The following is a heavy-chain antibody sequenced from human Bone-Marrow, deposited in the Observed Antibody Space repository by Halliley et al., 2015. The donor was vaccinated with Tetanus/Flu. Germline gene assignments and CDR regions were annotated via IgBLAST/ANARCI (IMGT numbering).Heavy chain of an antibody. V-gene: IGHV4-4*02. Sequence: GLVKPSGTLSLTCAVSGGSISSTYWWSWVRQPPGKGLEWIGDIFHSGGTNYNPSLKSRVTISVDKSKNQFSLKLTSVTAADTAVYYCAKLVVVAATTDYWGQGTLVTVS. J-gene: IGHJ4*02. CDR2: IFHSGGT. D-gene: IGHD2-15*01. CDR1: GGSISSTYW. CDR3: AKLVVVAATTDY.